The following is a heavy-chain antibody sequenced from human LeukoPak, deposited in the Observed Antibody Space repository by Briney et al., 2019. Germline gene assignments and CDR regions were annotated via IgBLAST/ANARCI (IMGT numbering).Heavy chain of an antibody. CDR3: AREKYYYDSSGYYYNAFDI. J-gene: IGHJ3*02. D-gene: IGHD3-22*01. V-gene: IGHV1-69*05. CDR2: IIPIFGTA. Sequence: SVKVSCKASGGTFSSYAISWVRQAPGQGLEWMGGIIPIFGTANYAQKFQGRVTITTDESTSTAYMELSSLRSEDTAVYYCAREKYYYDSSGYYYNAFDIWGQGKMVTVSS. CDR1: GGTFSSYA.